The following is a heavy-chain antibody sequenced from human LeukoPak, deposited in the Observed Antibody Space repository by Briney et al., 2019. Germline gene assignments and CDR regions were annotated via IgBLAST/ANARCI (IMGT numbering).Heavy chain of an antibody. J-gene: IGHJ4*02. Sequence: SETLSLTCTVSGDSISSYYWSWIRQPPGKGLEWIGYIHHSGRTNHNPALTSRATISLDTSKNQFSLKLSSVTAADTAVYYCARRGAYSYAWDFFDYWGQGTLVTVSP. D-gene: IGHD5-18*01. CDR2: IHHSGRT. V-gene: IGHV4-59*08. CDR3: ARRGAYSYAWDFFDY. CDR1: GDSISSYY.